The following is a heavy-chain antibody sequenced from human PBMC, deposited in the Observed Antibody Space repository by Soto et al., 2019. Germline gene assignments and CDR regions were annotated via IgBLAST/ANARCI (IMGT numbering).Heavy chain of an antibody. CDR1: GYTFTSYD. V-gene: IGHV1-8*01. Sequence: GASVKVSCKAAGYTFTSYDINWVRQANGQGHERMGWMNPNSGNTGYAQKFQGRVTMTRNTSISTAYMELSSLRSEDTALYYCARGLPYCSSTSCYLVNKKCNLFDPWRQGTLVTVSS. J-gene: IGHJ5*02. D-gene: IGHD2-2*01. CDR3: ARGLPYCSSTSCYLVNKKCNLFDP. CDR2: MNPNSGNT.